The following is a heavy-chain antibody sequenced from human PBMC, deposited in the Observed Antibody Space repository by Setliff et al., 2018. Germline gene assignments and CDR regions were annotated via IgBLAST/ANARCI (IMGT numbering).Heavy chain of an antibody. Sequence: ASVKVSCKASGYTFANSIVSWVRQAPGQGLEWMGWISGYNGNTYINEKFQGRLSMTTDTSTNTGYMESRNLTPDDTAVYFCERLVRYCTQRACQRTQDADLWGQGTQVTVSS. D-gene: IGHD2-8*01. CDR1: GYTFANSI. CDR2: ISGYNGNT. V-gene: IGHV1-18*04. CDR3: ERLVRYCTQRACQRTQDADL. J-gene: IGHJ5*02.